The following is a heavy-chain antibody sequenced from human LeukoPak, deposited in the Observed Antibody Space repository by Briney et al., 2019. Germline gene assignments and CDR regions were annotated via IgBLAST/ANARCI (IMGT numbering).Heavy chain of an antibody. CDR1: GFTFSSYG. CDR3: AKDHNGSGSYYKNPFDS. J-gene: IGHJ4*02. CDR2: ISYDGSNK. Sequence: GRSLILSCSASGFTFSSYGMHWVRQAPGKGLQGVAVISYDGSNKYYADSVNGRFTISRDNSKNALYLQMNSLRAEDTAVYYCAKDHNGSGSYYKNPFDSWGQGTLVTVSS. V-gene: IGHV3-30*18. D-gene: IGHD3-10*01.